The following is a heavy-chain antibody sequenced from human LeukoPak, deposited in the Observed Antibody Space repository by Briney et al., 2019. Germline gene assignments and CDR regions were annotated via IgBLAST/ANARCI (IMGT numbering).Heavy chain of an antibody. CDR2: INPNSGGT. J-gene: IGHJ5*02. D-gene: IGHD3-10*01. CDR3: ARGRRPENYYGSGSYYFA. Sequence: GASVKVSCKASGYTFTGYYMHWVRQAPGQGLEWMGWINPNSGGTNYAQKFQGRVTMTRDTSISTAYMELSRLRSDDTAVYYCARGRRPENYYGSGSYYFAWGQGTLVTVSS. CDR1: GYTFTGYY. V-gene: IGHV1-2*02.